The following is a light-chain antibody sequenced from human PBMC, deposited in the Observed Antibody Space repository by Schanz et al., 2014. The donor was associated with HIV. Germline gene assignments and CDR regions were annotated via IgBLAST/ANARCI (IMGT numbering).Light chain of an antibody. CDR3: CSYTTTSTYV. V-gene: IGLV2-14*03. Sequence: QSALTQPASVSGSPGQSITISCTGTSSDIGSFNYVSWYQHHPGKAPKLMIYDVTIRPSGVSNRFSGSKSGNTASLTISGLQADDEADYYCCSYTTTSTYVFGAGTKLTVL. J-gene: IGLJ1*01. CDR1: SSDIGSFNY. CDR2: DVT.